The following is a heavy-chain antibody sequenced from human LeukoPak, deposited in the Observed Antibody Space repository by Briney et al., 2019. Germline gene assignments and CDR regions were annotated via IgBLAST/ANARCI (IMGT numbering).Heavy chain of an antibody. D-gene: IGHD3-3*01. CDR3: ASFPFDFWSGYYAP. V-gene: IGHV4-61*02. J-gene: IGHJ5*02. CDR1: GGSISSGSYY. CDR2: IYTSGST. Sequence: TLSLTCTVSGGSISSGSYYWSWIRQPAGKGLEWIGRIYTSGSTNYNPSLKSRVTISVYTSKNQFSLKLSSVTAADTAVYYCASFPFDFWSGYYAPWGQGTLVTVSS.